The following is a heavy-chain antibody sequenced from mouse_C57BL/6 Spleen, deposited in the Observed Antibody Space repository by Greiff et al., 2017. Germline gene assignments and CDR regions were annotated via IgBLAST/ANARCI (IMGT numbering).Heavy chain of an antibody. CDR1: GYTFTSYW. Sequence: QVQLQQPGAELVRPGSSVKLSCKASGYTFTSYWMDWVKQRPGQGLEWIGNIYPSDSETHHNQKFKDKATLTVDKSSSTAYLQRSSLTSEDSAVYYCARGNYYGSKGTDYWGQGTTLTVSS. J-gene: IGHJ2*01. CDR3: ARGNYYGSKGTDY. V-gene: IGHV1-61*01. CDR2: IYPSDSET. D-gene: IGHD1-1*01.